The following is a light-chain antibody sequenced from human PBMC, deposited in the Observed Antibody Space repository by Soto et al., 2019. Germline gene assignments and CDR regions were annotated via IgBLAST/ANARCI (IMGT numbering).Light chain of an antibody. V-gene: IGLV2-23*01. CDR3: CSYAGSSVLV. J-gene: IGLJ1*01. Sequence: QSALTQPASVSGSPGQSITISCTGTSSDVGSYNLVSWYQQHPGKAPKLMIYEGSKRPSGVSNRFSGSKSGNTASLTISGLQAEDEADYYCCSYAGSSVLVFGTGTQLTVL. CDR1: SSDVGSYNL. CDR2: EGS.